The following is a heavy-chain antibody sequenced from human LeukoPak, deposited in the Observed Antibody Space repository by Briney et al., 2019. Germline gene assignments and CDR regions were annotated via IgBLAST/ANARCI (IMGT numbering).Heavy chain of an antibody. CDR3: TTDAGADSSGSFDY. CDR2: IKSKTDGGTT. D-gene: IGHD3-22*01. J-gene: IGHJ4*02. CDR1: GFTFSNAW. V-gene: IGHV3-15*01. Sequence: GGSLRLSCAASGFTFSNAWMSWVRQAPGKGLEWVGCIKSKTDGGTTDYAAPVKGRFTISRDDSKNTLYLQMNSLKTEDTAVYYCTTDAGADSSGSFDYWGQGTLVTVSS.